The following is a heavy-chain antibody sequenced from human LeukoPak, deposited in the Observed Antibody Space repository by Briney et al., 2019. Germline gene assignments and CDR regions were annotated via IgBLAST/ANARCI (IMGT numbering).Heavy chain of an antibody. J-gene: IGHJ4*02. CDR1: GFTFDDYA. CDR2: ISWNSGSI. CDR3: GRGWAVDF. Sequence: GGSLRLSCAASGFTFDDYAMHWVRQAPGKGLEWVSGISWNSGSIGYADSVKGRFTISRDNAKNSVYLQMNSLRVEDTAVYYCGRGWAVDFWGQGTLVTVSS. V-gene: IGHV3-9*01. D-gene: IGHD2-15*01.